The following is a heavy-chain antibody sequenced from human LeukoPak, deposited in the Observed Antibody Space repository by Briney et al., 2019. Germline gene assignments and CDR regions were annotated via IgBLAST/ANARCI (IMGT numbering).Heavy chain of an antibody. CDR3: AKDSSRGSYYYYYGMDV. Sequence: GGSLRLSCAASGFTFSSYWMSWVRQAPGKGLEWVANIKQDGSEKYYVDSVKGRFTISRDNAKNSLYLQMNSLRAEDTAVYYCAKDSSRGSYYYYYGMDVWGQGTAVTVSS. V-gene: IGHV3-7*01. CDR2: IKQDGSEK. J-gene: IGHJ6*02. CDR1: GFTFSSYW. D-gene: IGHD3-10*01.